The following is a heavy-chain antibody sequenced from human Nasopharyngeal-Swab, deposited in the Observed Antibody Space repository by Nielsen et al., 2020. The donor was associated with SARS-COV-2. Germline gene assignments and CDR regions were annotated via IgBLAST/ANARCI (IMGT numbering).Heavy chain of an antibody. CDR2: TYYRSKWYN. CDR3: ARVGPRHYDFRSGYSFDY. D-gene: IGHD3-3*01. Sequence: SETLSLTCAISGDSVSSNSAAWNWIRQSPSRGLEWLGRTYYRSKWYNDYAVSVKSRITINPDTSKNQLSLQLNSVTPEDTAVYYCARVGPRHYDFRSGYSFDYWGQGTLVTVSS. J-gene: IGHJ4*02. V-gene: IGHV6-1*01. CDR1: GDSVSSNSAA.